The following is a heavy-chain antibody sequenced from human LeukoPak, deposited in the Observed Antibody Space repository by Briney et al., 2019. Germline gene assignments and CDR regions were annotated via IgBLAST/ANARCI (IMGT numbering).Heavy chain of an antibody. CDR1: GFTFSSYN. D-gene: IGHD3-10*01. J-gene: IGHJ4*02. CDR3: AREITLVRGVPMYYFDY. V-gene: IGHV3-66*03. CDR2: INSSGST. Sequence: GGSLRLSCAASGFTFSSYNMSWVRQAPGKGLEWVSVINSSGSTHYTDSVRGRFTISRDNSKNTLYLQMNSLRVDDTAMYYCAREITLVRGVPMYYFDYWGQGTLVTVSS.